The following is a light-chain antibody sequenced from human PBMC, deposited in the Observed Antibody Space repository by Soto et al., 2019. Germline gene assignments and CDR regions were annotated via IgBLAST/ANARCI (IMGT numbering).Light chain of an antibody. Sequence: DIQISQSPSTLSGSVGDRVTITCRASQTISKLLAWYQQKPGQAPQLLIYDASNLESGVPSRFSGSGSGTEFTITISSLQPDDSATYYCQQYRSYSALTFGGGTKVEI. V-gene: IGKV1-5*01. CDR3: QQYRSYSALT. CDR2: DAS. J-gene: IGKJ4*01. CDR1: QTISKL.